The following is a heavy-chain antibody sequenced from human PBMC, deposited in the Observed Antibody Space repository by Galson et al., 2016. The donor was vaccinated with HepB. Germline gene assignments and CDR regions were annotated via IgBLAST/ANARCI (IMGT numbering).Heavy chain of an antibody. CDR1: GFTLDDYA. J-gene: IGHJ4*02. CDR2: ISWNSANI. D-gene: IGHD5-24*01. V-gene: IGHV3-9*01. CDR3: ARDKEDVPATILEY. Sequence: SLRLSCAVSGFTLDDYAMHWVRQAPGKGLEWVSGISWNSANIGYADSVRGRFTISRDNAKKSLYLQMNSLRTEDTALYYCARDKEDVPATILEYWGQGTLVTVSS.